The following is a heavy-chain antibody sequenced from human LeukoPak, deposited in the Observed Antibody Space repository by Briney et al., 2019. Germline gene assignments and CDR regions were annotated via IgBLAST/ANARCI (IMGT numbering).Heavy chain of an antibody. CDR3: ATTPQQWLVGYFDY. CDR2: IYPRDGST. V-gene: IGHV1-46*01. J-gene: IGHJ4*02. D-gene: IGHD6-19*01. Sequence: ASVKVSCKASGYTFTSNYIHWVRQAPGQGLEWMGMIYPRDGSTSYAQKFQGRVTVTRDTSTSTVHMELSGLRSEDTAVYYCATTPQQWLVGYFDYWGQGTLVTVSS. CDR1: GYTFTSNY.